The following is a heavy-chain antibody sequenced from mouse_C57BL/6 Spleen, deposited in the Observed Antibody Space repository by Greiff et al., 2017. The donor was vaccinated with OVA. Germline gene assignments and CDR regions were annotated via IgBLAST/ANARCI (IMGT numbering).Heavy chain of an antibody. D-gene: IGHD1-1*01. V-gene: IGHV1-69*01. Sequence: VQLQQPGAELVMPGASVKLSCKASGYTFTSYWMHWVKQRPGQGLEWIGEIDPSDSYTNYNQKFKGKSTLTVDKSSSTAYRQRSSLTSEDSAVYDCARGGAYYGTYAMDYWGQGTSVTVSS. CDR2: IDPSDSYT. CDR1: GYTFTSYW. CDR3: ARGGAYYGTYAMDY. J-gene: IGHJ4*01.